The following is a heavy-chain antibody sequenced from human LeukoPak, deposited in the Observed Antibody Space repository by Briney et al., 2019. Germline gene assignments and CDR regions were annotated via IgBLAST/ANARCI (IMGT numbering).Heavy chain of an antibody. CDR1: GFTFSIYW. D-gene: IGHD3-22*01. Sequence: GGSFRLSCAPSGFTFSIYWMHWVRQAPGKGLVWVSRINSDGSSTSYADSVKGRFTISRDNAKNTLYLQMNSLRAEDTAVYYCAKAPGYDSSGYFPFDYWGQGTLVTVSS. V-gene: IGHV3-74*01. CDR3: AKAPGYDSSGYFPFDY. CDR2: INSDGSST. J-gene: IGHJ4*02.